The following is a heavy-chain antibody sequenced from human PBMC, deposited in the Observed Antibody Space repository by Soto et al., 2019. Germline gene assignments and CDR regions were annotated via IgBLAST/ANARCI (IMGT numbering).Heavy chain of an antibody. Sequence: VQSGPEVKKPGASLKVSCRASDYTFTKYGVSWVRQAPGQGLEWLGWLSVHTGQTRYARKVQGRATMTADTSANTAYMELRSLISDDTAVYYCARARYCSSPSCYNHYYYGMDIWGQGTTVTVSS. CDR1: DYTFTKYG. CDR2: LSVHTGQT. CDR3: ARARYCSSPSCYNHYYYGMDI. D-gene: IGHD2-2*02. J-gene: IGHJ6*02. V-gene: IGHV1-18*01.